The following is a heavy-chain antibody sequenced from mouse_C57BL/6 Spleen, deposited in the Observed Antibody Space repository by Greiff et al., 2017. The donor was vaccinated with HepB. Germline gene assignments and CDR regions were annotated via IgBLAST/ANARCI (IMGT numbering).Heavy chain of an antibody. J-gene: IGHJ4*01. V-gene: IGHV1-82*01. CDR2: IYPGDGDT. D-gene: IGHD2-2*01. CDR3: AVSEGYDCVYYAMDY. CDR1: GYAFSSSW. Sequence: VKLQESGPELVKPGASVKISCKASGYAFSSSWMNWVKQRPGKGLEWIGRIYPGDGDTNYNGKFKGKATLTADKSSSTAYMQLSSLTSEESSVYFCAVSEGYDCVYYAMDYWGQGTSVTVSS.